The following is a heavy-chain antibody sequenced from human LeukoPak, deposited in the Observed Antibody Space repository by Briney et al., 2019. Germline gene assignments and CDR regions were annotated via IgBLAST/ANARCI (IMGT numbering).Heavy chain of an antibody. V-gene: IGHV4-31*03. CDR3: ARGRVVRGVNRFDY. CDR2: IYYSGST. Sequence: PSQTLSLTCTVSGGSISSGGYYWSWIRQHPGKGLEWIGYIYYSGSTYYNPSLKSRVTISVDTSKNQFSLKLSSVTAADTAVYYCARGRVVRGVNRFDYWGQGTLVTVSS. J-gene: IGHJ4*02. D-gene: IGHD3-10*01. CDR1: GGSISSGGYY.